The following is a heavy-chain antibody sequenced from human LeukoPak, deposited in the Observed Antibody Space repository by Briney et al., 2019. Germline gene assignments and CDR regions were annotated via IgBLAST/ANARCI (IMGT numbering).Heavy chain of an antibody. V-gene: IGHV3-74*01. CDR3: ARSLRVAVAASY. J-gene: IGHJ4*02. CDR1: GFTFNSYW. CDR2: ISTDGSST. D-gene: IGHD6-19*01. Sequence: GGSLRLSCAASGFTFNSYWMHWVRQAPGKGLVWVARISTDGSSTSYADSVKGRFTISRDNAKNTLYLQMNSLRAEDTAIYYCARSLRVAVAASYWGQGTLVTVSS.